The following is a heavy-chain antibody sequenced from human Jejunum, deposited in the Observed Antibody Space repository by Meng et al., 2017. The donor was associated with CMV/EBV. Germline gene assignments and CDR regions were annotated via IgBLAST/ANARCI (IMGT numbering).Heavy chain of an antibody. CDR1: GFPLDSYS. CDR2: LWYDGSRK. V-gene: IGHV3-33*01. CDR3: ARDNDGSSHYSQFDY. J-gene: IGHJ4*02. Sequence: SGFPLDSYSIHWVRGFAGRGVEWVEVLWYDGSRKYFADSVQGRFSISRDDSKNTVYLQMNSLRAEDTAVYYCARDNDGSSHYSQFDYWGQGTLVTVSS. D-gene: IGHD3-22*01.